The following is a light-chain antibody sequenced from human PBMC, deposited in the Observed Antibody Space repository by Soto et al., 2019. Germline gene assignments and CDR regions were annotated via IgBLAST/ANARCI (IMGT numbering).Light chain of an antibody. V-gene: IGKV3-15*01. CDR2: GAS. J-gene: IGKJ1*01. CDR1: QSVSSSY. Sequence: EIVMTQSPATLSVSPEERVTLSCRASQSVSSSYLARYQQKPGQAPRLLIYGASTRAAGIPDRFSGSGSGTEFTLTISGLQSDDFAVYYCQQFNNWPPWTFGQGTKVDI. CDR3: QQFNNWPPWT.